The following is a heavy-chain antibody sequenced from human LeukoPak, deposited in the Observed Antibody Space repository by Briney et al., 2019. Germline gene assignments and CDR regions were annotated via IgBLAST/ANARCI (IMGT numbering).Heavy chain of an antibody. D-gene: IGHD2-15*01. J-gene: IGHJ4*02. CDR3: AREECSGGSCYSPHFGY. CDR2: ISYDGSNK. V-gene: IGHV3-30-3*01. CDR1: GFTFSSYA. Sequence: GGSLRLSCAASGFTFSSYAMHWVRQAPGKGLEWVAVISYDGSNKYYADSVKGRFTISRDNSKNTLYLQMNSLRAEDTAVYYCAREECSGGSCYSPHFGYWGQGTLVTVSS.